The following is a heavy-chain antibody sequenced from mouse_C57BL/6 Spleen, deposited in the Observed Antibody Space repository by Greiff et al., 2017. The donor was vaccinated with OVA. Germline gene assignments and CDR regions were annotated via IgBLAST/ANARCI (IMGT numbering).Heavy chain of an antibody. CDR1: GYTFTSYW. CDR3: ARGVLLGRRYYAMDY. CDR2: INPSNGGT. D-gene: IGHD4-1*01. Sequence: VQLQQPGTELVKPGASVKLCCKASGYTFTSYWMHWVKQRPGQGLEWIGNINPSNGGTNYNEKFKSKATLTVDKSSSTAYMQLSSLTSEDSAVYYCARGVLLGRRYYAMDYWGQGTSVTVSS. J-gene: IGHJ4*01. V-gene: IGHV1-53*01.